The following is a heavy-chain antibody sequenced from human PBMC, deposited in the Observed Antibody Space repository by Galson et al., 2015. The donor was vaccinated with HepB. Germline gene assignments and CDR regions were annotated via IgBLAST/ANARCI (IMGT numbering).Heavy chain of an antibody. CDR1: GYPFTAYY. V-gene: IGHV1-2*02. J-gene: IGHJ4*02. CDR2: MNPSSGDA. Sequence: SVKVSCKASGYPFTAYYFHWVRQAPGQGLEWMGWMNPSSGDADYAQRFQGRVTMTRDTSISTAYVELNRLTSDDTAVYYCAIGTYRSGTDYWGQGTLVTVSS. CDR3: AIGTYRSGTDY. D-gene: IGHD1-14*01.